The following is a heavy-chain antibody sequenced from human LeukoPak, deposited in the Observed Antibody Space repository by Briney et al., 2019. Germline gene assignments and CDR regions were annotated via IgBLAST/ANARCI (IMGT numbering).Heavy chain of an antibody. Sequence: SETLSLTCTVSGGSISSGGYYWSWIRQHPGKGLEWIGYIYYSGSTYYNPSLKSRVTISVDTSKNQFSLKLSSVTAADTAVYYRARGAQARVLEWNKLRNPKHGKDVWGQGTTVTVSS. CDR2: IYYSGST. CDR3: ARGAQARVLEWNKLRNPKHGKDV. J-gene: IGHJ6*02. V-gene: IGHV4-31*03. D-gene: IGHD1/OR15-1a*01. CDR1: GGSISSGGYY.